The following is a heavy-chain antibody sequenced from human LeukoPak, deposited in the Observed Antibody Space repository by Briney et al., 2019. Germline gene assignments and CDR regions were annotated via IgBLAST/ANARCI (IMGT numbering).Heavy chain of an antibody. J-gene: IGHJ3*02. V-gene: IGHV1-2*02. Sequence: ASVKVSCKASGYTFTGYYMHWVRQAPGQGLEWMGWINPNSGGTNYAQKFQGRVTMTRDTSTSTVYMELSSLRSEDTAVYYCARDRASSGYYFDIWGQGTMVTVSS. CDR3: ARDRASSGYYFDI. CDR2: INPNSGGT. CDR1: GYTFTGYY. D-gene: IGHD3-22*01.